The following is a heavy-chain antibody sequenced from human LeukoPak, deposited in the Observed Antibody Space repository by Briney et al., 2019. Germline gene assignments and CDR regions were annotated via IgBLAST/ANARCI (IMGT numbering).Heavy chain of an antibody. J-gene: IGHJ4*02. V-gene: IGHV3-30-3*01. Sequence: GGSLRLSCAASGFTFSSYAMHWVRQAPGKGLEWVAVISYDGSNKYYADSVKGRFTISRDNAKNSLYLQMNSLRAEDTAVYYCASSGYSSSWSRDYWGQGTLVTVSS. CDR1: GFTFSSYA. D-gene: IGHD6-13*01. CDR2: ISYDGSNK. CDR3: ASSGYSSSWSRDY.